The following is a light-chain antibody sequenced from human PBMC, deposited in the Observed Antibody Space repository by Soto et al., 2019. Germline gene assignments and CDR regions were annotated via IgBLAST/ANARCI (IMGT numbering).Light chain of an antibody. CDR3: QQYNSYSRT. CDR1: QDIGKF. CDR2: PAS. V-gene: IGKV1-16*01. Sequence: IQMTQSPSAVSASVGYRVTITCRASQDIGKFLEWYQQKXGKAPKLLMYPASSLQSGVPSRFSGSGSGTEVTLTVSSLQPDDLETYYSQQYNSYSRTCGQGTKVDIK. J-gene: IGKJ1*01.